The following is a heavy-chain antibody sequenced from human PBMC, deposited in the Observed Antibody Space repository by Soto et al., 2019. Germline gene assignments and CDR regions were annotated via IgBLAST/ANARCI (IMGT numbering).Heavy chain of an antibody. CDR2: ISGSGATI. J-gene: IGHJ4*02. CDR1: GFTFSRYE. Sequence: EVQLGESGGGLVQPGGSLRLSCAASGFTFSRYEMHWVRQAPGMGPEWVAYISGSGATIYYADSVKGRFTISRDNAKNSLYLQMNTLRAEDTAVYHCAREDKYDFDYWGQGTLVTVSS. CDR3: AREDKYDFDY. D-gene: IGHD2-15*01. V-gene: IGHV3-48*03.